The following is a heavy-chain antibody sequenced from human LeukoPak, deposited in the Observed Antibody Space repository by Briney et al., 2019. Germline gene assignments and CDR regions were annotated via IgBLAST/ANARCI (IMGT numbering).Heavy chain of an antibody. V-gene: IGHV3-11*01. J-gene: IGHJ2*01. D-gene: IGHD4-17*01. CDR1: GFTFSDYY. Sequence: PGGSLTLSCAASGFTFSDYYMSWIRQAPGKGLEWVSYISASRKIMYYADSVKGRFNISRDNANNSLYLQMTSLRAEDTAVYYCATHTVTALRYFELWGRGTLVTVSS. CDR2: ISASRKIM. CDR3: ATHTVTALRYFEL.